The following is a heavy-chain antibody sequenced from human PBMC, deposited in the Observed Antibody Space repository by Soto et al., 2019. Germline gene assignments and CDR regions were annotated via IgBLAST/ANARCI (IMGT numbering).Heavy chain of an antibody. J-gene: IGHJ6*02. Sequence: LSLTCTVSGGSISSGGYYWSWISQHPGKGLEWIGYIYYSGSTYYNPSLKSRVTISVDTSKNQFSLKLSSVTAADTAVYYCARDSPIQYYYDSSGYPGGMDVWGQGTTVTVSS. V-gene: IGHV4-31*03. CDR2: IYYSGST. D-gene: IGHD3-22*01. CDR3: ARDSPIQYYYDSSGYPGGMDV. CDR1: GGSISSGGYY.